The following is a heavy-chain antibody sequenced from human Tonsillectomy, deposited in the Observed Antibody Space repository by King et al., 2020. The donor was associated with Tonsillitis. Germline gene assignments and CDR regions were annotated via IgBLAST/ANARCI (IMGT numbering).Heavy chain of an antibody. CDR1: GYTFSGCY. V-gene: IGHV1-2*02. D-gene: IGHD3-16*01. CDR3: ARDTIFDGGSMSWFDL. J-gene: IGHJ5*02. CDR2: INPHNGLT. Sequence: QLVQSGTEVKRPGASVKVSCQASGYTFSGCYIHWVRQAPGQGLEWMGWINPHNGLTKYAQKFQDRVTMTRDTSADTANMELTRLGSDDTAVYYCARDTIFDGGSMSWFDLGGQGTLVTVS.